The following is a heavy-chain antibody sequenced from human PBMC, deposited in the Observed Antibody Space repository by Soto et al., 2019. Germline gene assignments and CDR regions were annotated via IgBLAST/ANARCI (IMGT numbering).Heavy chain of an antibody. CDR2: LSYAGDT. CDR3: ARESRSGWYDFDY. J-gene: IGHJ4*02. D-gene: IGHD6-19*01. Sequence: PGGSLRLSCAASGFTLSTYDMHWVRQATGKGLEWVAALSYAGDTYYPGSVKGRFTVSRESAKNSLYLQMNSLTAGDTAVYYCARESRSGWYDFDYWAQGTLVTVSS. CDR1: GFTLSTYD. V-gene: IGHV3-13*01.